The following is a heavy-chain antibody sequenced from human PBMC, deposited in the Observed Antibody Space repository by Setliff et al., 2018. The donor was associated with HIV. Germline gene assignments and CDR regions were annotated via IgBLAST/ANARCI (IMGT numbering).Heavy chain of an antibody. CDR2: IRYDGSNK. D-gene: IGHD3-22*01. CDR3: AKDQGYYDSSGYYLDD. J-gene: IGHJ4*02. V-gene: IGHV3-30*02. CDR1: GFTFSSYG. Sequence: GGSLRLSCAASGFTFSSYGMHWVRQAPGKGLEWVAFIRYDGSNKYYADSVKGRFTISRDNSKNTLYLQMNSLRAEDTAVYYCAKDQGYYDSSGYYLDDWGQGTLVTVSS.